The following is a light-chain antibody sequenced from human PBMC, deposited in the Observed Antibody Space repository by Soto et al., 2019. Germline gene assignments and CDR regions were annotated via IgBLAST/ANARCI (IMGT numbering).Light chain of an antibody. CDR1: QDISNY. J-gene: IGKJ4*01. Sequence: QMTPSTSFLSASVGGRVTITCQASQDISNYLNWYQQKPGKAPKLLIYDASNLETGVPSRFSGSGSGTDFTFTISSLQPEDIATYYCQQYDNLPLTFGGGTKVDI. CDR2: DAS. CDR3: QQYDNLPLT. V-gene: IGKV1-33*01.